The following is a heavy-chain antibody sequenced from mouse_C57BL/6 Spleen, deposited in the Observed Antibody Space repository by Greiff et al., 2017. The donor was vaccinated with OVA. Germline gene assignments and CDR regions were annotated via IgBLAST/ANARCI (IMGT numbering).Heavy chain of an antibody. J-gene: IGHJ2*01. CDR1: GYAFSSSW. CDR2: IYPGDGDT. CDR3: ASRSYDYDGYYFDY. D-gene: IGHD2-4*01. V-gene: IGHV1-82*01. Sequence: QVQLQQSGPELVKPGASVKISCKASGYAFSSSWMNWVKQRPGKGLEWIGRIYPGDGDTNYNGKFKGKATLTADQSSSTAYMQLSSLTSEDSAVYFCASRSYDYDGYYFDYWGQGTTLTVSS.